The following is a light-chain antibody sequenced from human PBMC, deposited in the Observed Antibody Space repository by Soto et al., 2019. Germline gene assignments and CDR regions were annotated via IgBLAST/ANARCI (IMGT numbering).Light chain of an antibody. V-gene: IGLV1-40*01. J-gene: IGLJ3*02. CDR3: QSYYSSLRGVV. Sequence: QSVLTQPPSMSGAPGQRVTISCTGSSSNIGGGYDVHWYQQLPGTAPKLLVYGNINRPSRVPDRFSGSKSGTSASLAITGRQAEDDADYYCQSYYSSLRGVVFGGGTKLTVL. CDR2: GNI. CDR1: SSNIGGGYD.